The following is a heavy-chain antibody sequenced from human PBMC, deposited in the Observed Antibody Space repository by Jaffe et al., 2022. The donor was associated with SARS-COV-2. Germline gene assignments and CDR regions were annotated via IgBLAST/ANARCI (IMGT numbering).Heavy chain of an antibody. Sequence: QVQLVQSGAEVKKPGASVKVSCKASGYTFTSYAMHWVRQAPGQRLEWMGWINAGNGNTKYSQKFQGRVTITRDTSASTAYMELSSLRSEDTAVYYCARLRVEGQGMDYFDYWGQGTLVTVSS. CDR1: GYTFTSYA. D-gene: IGHD4-17*01. CDR2: INAGNGNT. V-gene: IGHV1-3*01. CDR3: ARLRVEGQGMDYFDY. J-gene: IGHJ4*02.